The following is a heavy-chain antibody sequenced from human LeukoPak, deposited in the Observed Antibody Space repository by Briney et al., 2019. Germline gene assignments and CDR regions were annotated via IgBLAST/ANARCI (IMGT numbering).Heavy chain of an antibody. CDR2: ISTTSSYI. CDR1: GFTFSTYS. D-gene: IGHD3-22*01. J-gene: IGHJ4*02. Sequence: PGGSLRLSCAASGFTFSTYSMNWVRQAPGKGLDWVTYISTTSSYIYYADSVKGRFTISRDNAKNSLFLQMNSLRAEDTAVYYCARTHSDYDSSGLDYWGQGTLVTVSS. CDR3: ARTHSDYDSSGLDY. V-gene: IGHV3-21*01.